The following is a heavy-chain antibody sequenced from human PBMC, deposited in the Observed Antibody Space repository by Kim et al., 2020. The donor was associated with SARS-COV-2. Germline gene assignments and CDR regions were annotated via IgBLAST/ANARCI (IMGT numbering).Heavy chain of an antibody. CDR3: ARGSGYPSDAFDI. Sequence: PSETLSLTCAVSGGSFSGYYWSWIRQPPGKGLEWIGEINHSGSTNYNPSLKSRVTISVDTSKNQFSLKLSSVTAADTAVYYCARGSGYPSDAFDIWGQGTMVTVSS. J-gene: IGHJ3*02. V-gene: IGHV4-34*01. D-gene: IGHD3-9*01. CDR2: INHSGST. CDR1: GGSFSGYY.